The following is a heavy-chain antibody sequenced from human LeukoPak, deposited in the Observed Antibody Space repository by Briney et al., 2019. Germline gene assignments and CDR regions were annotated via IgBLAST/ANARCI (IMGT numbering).Heavy chain of an antibody. CDR3: ARVVQRAWFDP. J-gene: IGHJ5*02. D-gene: IGHD3-10*01. CDR2: IYYSGST. CDR1: GVSVSSASYY. Sequence: SETLSLTCTVSGVSVSSASYYWSWIRQPPGKGLEWIGYIYYSGSTNSNPSLKSRVAISVDTSKNQFSLKLSSVTAADTAVYYCARVVQRAWFDPWGQGTLVTVSS. V-gene: IGHV4-61*01.